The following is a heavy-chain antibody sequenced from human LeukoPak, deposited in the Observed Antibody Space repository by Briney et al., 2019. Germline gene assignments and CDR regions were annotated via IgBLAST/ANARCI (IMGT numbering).Heavy chain of an antibody. V-gene: IGHV3-15*01. CDR1: GLTFSNAW. CDR3: ANIGYSGYDWDY. CDR2: IKSKTDGETT. Sequence: PGGSLRLSCAASGLTFSNAWMSWVRQAPGKGLEWVGRIKSKTDGETTDYATPVKGRFTISRDDSKDTLYLQMNSLKTEDTAVYYCANIGYSGYDWDYWGQGTLVTVSS. J-gene: IGHJ4*02. D-gene: IGHD5-12*01.